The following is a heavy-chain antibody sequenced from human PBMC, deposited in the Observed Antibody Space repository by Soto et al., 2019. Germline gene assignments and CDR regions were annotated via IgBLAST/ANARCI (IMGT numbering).Heavy chain of an antibody. Sequence: QVQLVESGGCLVKPGGSLRLSCAASGFTFSDYYMSWIRQAPGKGLEWVSYISSSGITIYYADSVNGRFTISRDNAKNSLYLQMNSLRAEDTAVYYCARDGSPIAVAGLYYYYGMDVWGQGTTVTVSS. CDR2: ISSSGITI. D-gene: IGHD6-19*01. V-gene: IGHV3-11*01. CDR1: GFTFSDYY. J-gene: IGHJ6*02. CDR3: ARDGSPIAVAGLYYYYGMDV.